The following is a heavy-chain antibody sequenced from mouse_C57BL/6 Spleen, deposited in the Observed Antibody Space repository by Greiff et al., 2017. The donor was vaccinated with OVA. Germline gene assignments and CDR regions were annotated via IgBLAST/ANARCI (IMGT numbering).Heavy chain of an antibody. J-gene: IGHJ4*01. CDR2: IYPGGGYT. CDR1: GYTFTNYW. V-gene: IGHV1-63*01. Sequence: VQLQQSGAELVRPGTSVKMSCKASGYTFTNYWIGWAKQRPGHGLEWIGDIYPGGGYTNYNEKFKGKATLTADKSSSTAYMHFSSLTSEDSAIYYCATTAQATFYAMDYWGQGTSVTVSS. D-gene: IGHD3-2*02. CDR3: ATTAQATFYAMDY.